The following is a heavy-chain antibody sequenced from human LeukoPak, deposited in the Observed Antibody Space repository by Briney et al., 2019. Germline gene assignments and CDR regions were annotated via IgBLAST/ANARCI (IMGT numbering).Heavy chain of an antibody. D-gene: IGHD3-22*01. CDR3: ARDDSSGYYGVY. CDR2: ISSSSSYI. J-gene: IGHJ4*02. V-gene: IGHV3-21*01. CDR1: GCTFSSYL. Sequence: GGALPLTCAGSGCTFSSYLWSWVGQAPGKGLEWVSFISSSSSYIYYADSVKGRSIISRDNAKNSLYLQMNSLRAEDTAEYYCARDDSSGYYGVYWGQGTLVTVSS.